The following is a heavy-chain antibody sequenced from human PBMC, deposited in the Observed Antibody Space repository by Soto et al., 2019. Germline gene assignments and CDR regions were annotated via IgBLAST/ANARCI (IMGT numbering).Heavy chain of an antibody. D-gene: IGHD6-19*01. CDR3: ARGGEWLVGFWGMDV. J-gene: IGHJ6*02. V-gene: IGHV3-13*01. CDR1: GFTFSSYD. CDR2: IGTAGDT. Sequence: GGSLRLSCAASGFTFSSYDMHWVRQATGKGLEWVSAIGTAGDTYYPGSVKGRFTISRENAKNSLYLQMNSLRAEDTAVYYCARGGEWLVGFWGMDVWGQGTTVTVSS.